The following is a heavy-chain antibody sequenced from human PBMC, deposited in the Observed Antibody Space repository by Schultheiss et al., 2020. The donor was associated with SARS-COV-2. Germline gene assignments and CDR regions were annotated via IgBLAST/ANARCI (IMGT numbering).Heavy chain of an antibody. CDR2: INHSGST. D-gene: IGHD6-19*01. CDR1: GYSISSYY. Sequence: SQTLSLTCAVSGYSISSYYWSWIRQPPGKGLEWIGEINHSGSTNYNPSLKRRVTISVDTSKNQFSLKLSSVTAADTAVYYCARTTIAVAGIPAAYYYYGMDVWGQGTTVTVSS. V-gene: IGHV4-34*01. J-gene: IGHJ6*02. CDR3: ARTTIAVAGIPAAYYYYGMDV.